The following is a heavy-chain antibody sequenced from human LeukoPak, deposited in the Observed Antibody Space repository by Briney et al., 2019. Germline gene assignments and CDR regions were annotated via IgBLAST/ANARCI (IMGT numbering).Heavy chain of an antibody. V-gene: IGHV3-23*01. D-gene: IGHD3-9*01. CDR1: GFTFSSYA. CDR3: ANGPNYNILTGFYRDKYFDF. CDR2: ISGSDGST. Sequence: GGSLRLSCAASGFTFSSYAMSWVRQAPGKGLEWVSGISGSDGSTNYADSVKGRFTISRENSKNTLYLQMNSLRAEDTAVYYCANGPNYNILTGFYRDKYFDFWGQGTLVSVSS. J-gene: IGHJ4*02.